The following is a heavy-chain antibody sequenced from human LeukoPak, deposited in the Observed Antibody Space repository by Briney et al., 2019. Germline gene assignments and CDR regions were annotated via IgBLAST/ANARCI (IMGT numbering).Heavy chain of an antibody. Sequence: KTGGSLRLSCAASGFTFSSYSMNWVRQAPGKGLEWVSSISSSSSYIYYADSVEGRFTISRDNAKHSLYLQMNSLRAEDTAVYYCARGGTSTYYDFWSGYYQGYFDYWGQGTLVTVSS. CDR1: GFTFSSYS. D-gene: IGHD3-3*01. CDR2: ISSSSSYI. J-gene: IGHJ4*02. CDR3: ARGGTSTYYDFWSGYYQGYFDY. V-gene: IGHV3-21*01.